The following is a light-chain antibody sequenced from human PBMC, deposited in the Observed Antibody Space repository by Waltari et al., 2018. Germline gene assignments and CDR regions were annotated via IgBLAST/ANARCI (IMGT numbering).Light chain of an antibody. CDR2: EVF. V-gene: IGLV2-23*02. CDR3: CSYAGRGTYV. CDR1: TREVGSYHL. J-gene: IGLJ1*01. Sequence: QSALTQPASVSGTPGQAIAISCSGTTREVGSYHLVAWYQQHPGEAPKLLICEVFKRPPDTSSRFSGAKSGSTASLTISGLQPEDEADYYCCSYAGRGTYVFGSGTKVTVL.